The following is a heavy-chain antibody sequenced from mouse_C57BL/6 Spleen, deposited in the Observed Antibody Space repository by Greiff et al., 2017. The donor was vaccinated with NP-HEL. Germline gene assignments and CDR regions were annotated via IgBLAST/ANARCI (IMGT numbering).Heavy chain of an antibody. CDR3: AREASSNGYFDV. J-gene: IGHJ1*03. CDR1: GYTFTDYY. CDR2: IYPGSGNT. V-gene: IGHV1-76*01. D-gene: IGHD6-1*01. Sequence: VQLQQSGAELVRPGASVKLSCKASGYTFTDYYINWVKQRPGQGLEWIARIYPGSGNTYYNEKFKGKATLTAEKSSSTAYMQLSSLTSEDSAVYFCAREASSNGYFDVWGTGTTVTVSS.